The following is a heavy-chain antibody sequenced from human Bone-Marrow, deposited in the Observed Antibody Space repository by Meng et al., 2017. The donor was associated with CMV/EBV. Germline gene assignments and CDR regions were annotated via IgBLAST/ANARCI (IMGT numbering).Heavy chain of an antibody. CDR1: GFTFSSYW. CDR3: ARLAVIGRLSDY. CDR2: IKEDGSEK. V-gene: IGHV3-7*01. Sequence: GESLKISCASSGFTFSSYWMTWVRRAPGKGLEWVANIKEDGSEKYYVDSVKDRFTVGRDNAKNSLTLQMDSLRDDDTAVYFCARLAVIGRLSDYWGQGALVTASS. D-gene: IGHD1-26*01. J-gene: IGHJ4*02.